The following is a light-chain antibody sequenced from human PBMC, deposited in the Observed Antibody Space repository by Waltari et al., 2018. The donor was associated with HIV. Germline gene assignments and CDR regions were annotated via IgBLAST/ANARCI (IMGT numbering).Light chain of an antibody. V-gene: IGKV3-15*01. CDR2: GAS. J-gene: IGKJ1*01. CDR3: QQYNNWPQT. CDR1: QSVSNN. Sequence: EIMMTQSPGTLSVSLGERATLSCRASQSVSNNLAWYQQKPGQAPRLLINGASTRATGIPARFSGSGSGTEFTLTISSLQSEDFAVYYCQQYNNWPQTFGQGTKVEIK.